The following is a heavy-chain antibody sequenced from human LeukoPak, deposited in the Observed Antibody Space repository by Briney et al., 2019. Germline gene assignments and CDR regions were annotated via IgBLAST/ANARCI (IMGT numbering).Heavy chain of an antibody. CDR3: VRAGYSSSWYLYYYYYMDV. J-gene: IGHJ6*03. Sequence: PSETLSLTCAVYGGSFSGYYWSWIRQPPGKGLEWIGEINHSGSTNYNPSLKRRVTISVDTSKNQFSLKLSSVTAADTAVYYCVRAGYSSSWYLYYYYYMDVWGKGTTVTVSS. D-gene: IGHD6-13*01. CDR1: GGSFSGYY. CDR2: INHSGST. V-gene: IGHV4-34*01.